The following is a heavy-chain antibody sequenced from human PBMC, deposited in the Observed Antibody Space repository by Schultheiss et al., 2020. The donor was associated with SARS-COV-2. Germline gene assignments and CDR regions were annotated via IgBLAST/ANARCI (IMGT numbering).Heavy chain of an antibody. CDR2: ISSSSSYI. Sequence: GGSLRLSCAASGFTFSAFGVHWVRQAPGKGLEWVSSISSSSSYIYYADSVKGRFTISRDNAKNSLYLQMNSLRAEDTAVYYCARAKDAPPNDLIDGGAFDIWGQGTMVTVSS. D-gene: IGHD2-15*01. CDR1: GFTFSAFG. J-gene: IGHJ3*02. CDR3: ARAKDAPPNDLIDGGAFDI. V-gene: IGHV3-21*01.